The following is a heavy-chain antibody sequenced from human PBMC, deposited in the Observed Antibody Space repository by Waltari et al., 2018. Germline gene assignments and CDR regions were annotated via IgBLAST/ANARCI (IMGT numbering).Heavy chain of an antibody. CDR1: GLTFSDHS. CDR3: ARGVLRHYGHYCDY. V-gene: IGHV3-72*01. CDR2: PRNKANGYTT. J-gene: IGHJ4*02. Sequence: EVQLVESVGGLVQPGASIRLSCEASGLTFSDHSIAWGRQAPGNGLELLGRPRNKANGYTTEYAASMNGRFTISRDDSTNSMYLQMNSLKTEDTAVYYCARGVLRHYGHYCDYWGQGTLVTVSS. D-gene: IGHD3-9*01.